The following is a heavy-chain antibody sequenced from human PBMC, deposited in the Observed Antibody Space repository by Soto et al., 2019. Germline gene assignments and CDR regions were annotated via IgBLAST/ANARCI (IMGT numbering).Heavy chain of an antibody. Sequence: GKGLEWVSTLSGSAGSTYYADSVKGRFTISRDNSKNTLYLQMNSLRGEDTAVYYCARHNGDYYYYYMDVWGTGTTVTVSS. V-gene: IGHV3-23*01. CDR2: LSGSAGST. D-gene: IGHD4-17*01. CDR3: ARHNGDYYYYYMDV. J-gene: IGHJ6*03.